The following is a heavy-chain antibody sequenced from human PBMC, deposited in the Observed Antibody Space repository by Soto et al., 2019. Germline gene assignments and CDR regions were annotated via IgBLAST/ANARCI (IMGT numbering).Heavy chain of an antibody. J-gene: IGHJ4*02. CDR3: ASTESGDKKFEY. V-gene: IGHV3-23*01. D-gene: IGHD7-27*01. Sequence: GGSLRLSCAASGFTFSSYAMSWVRQAPGKGLEWVSAISCSGGSIYYADSVKGRFTISRDNSKNALYLQMNSLRAEDMAVYNCASTESGDKKFEYWGQGTLGTVSS. CDR2: ISCSGGSI. CDR1: GFTFSSYA.